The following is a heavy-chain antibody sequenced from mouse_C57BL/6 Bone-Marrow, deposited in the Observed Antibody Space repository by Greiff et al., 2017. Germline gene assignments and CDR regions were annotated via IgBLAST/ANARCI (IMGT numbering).Heavy chain of an antibody. CDR1: GFNIKNTY. J-gene: IGHJ1*03. CDR2: IDPANGNT. V-gene: IGHV14-3*01. Sequence: EVQLQESVAELVRPGASVKLSCTASGFNIKNTYMHWVKQRPEQGLEWIGRIDPANGNTKYAPKFQGKATITADTSSNTAYLQLSSLTSEDTAIYYGARSGITTVVEYWYFDVWGTGTTVTVSS. D-gene: IGHD1-1*01. CDR3: ARSGITTVVEYWYFDV.